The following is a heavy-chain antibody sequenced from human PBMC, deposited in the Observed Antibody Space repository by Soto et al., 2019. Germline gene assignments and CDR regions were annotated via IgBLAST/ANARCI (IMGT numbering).Heavy chain of an antibody. V-gene: IGHV4-61*08. CDR3: ASQELYNWKSVYFDY. D-gene: IGHD1-20*01. Sequence: PSETLSLTCTVSGGSISSGDYYWSWIRQPPGKGLEWIGYIYYSGSTNYNPSLKSRVTISVDTSKNQFSLKLSSVTAADTAVYYCASQELYNWKSVYFDYWGQGTQVTVSS. J-gene: IGHJ4*02. CDR1: GGSISSGDYY. CDR2: IYYSGST.